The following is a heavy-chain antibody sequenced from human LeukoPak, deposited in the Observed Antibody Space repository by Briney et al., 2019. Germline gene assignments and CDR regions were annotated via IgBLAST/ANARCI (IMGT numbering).Heavy chain of an antibody. CDR1: GVTFSGYW. CDR2: ISYDGSNK. D-gene: IGHD6-19*01. Sequence: GGSLRLSCAASGVTFSGYWMHWVRQAPGKGLEWVAVISYDGSNKYYADSVKGRFTISRDNSKNTLYLQMNSLRAEDTAVYYCARFKADPEYYFDYWGQGTLVTVSS. V-gene: IGHV3-30*03. J-gene: IGHJ4*02. CDR3: ARFKADPEYYFDY.